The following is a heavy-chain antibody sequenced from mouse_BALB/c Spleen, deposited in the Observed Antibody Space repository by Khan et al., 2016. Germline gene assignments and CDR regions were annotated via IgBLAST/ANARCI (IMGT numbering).Heavy chain of an antibody. CDR2: INPSTGYT. D-gene: IGHD1-1*01. V-gene: IGHV1-7*01. CDR1: GYTFTSYW. Sequence: QVQLQQSGAELAKPGASVKMSCTASGYTFTSYWMHWVKQRPGQGLEWIGYINPSTGYTEYNQKFKDKATLTADKSSSTAYMQLSSLTSEDSAVYYGESYDGSNAMYYWGQGTSVTVSS. J-gene: IGHJ4*01. CDR3: ESYDGSNAMYY.